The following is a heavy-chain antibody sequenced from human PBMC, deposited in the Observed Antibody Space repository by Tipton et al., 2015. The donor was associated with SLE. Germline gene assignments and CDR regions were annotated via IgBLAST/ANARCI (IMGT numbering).Heavy chain of an antibody. CDR1: GGSFGGYY. Sequence: TLSLTCSIYGGSFGGYYWSWIRQPPGKGLEWIGEINHGGSTNYNPSLKSRVTISVDTSKNQFSLNLTSVTAADTALYYCARDGVRKGWWFFDLWGRGTLVTVSS. D-gene: IGHD3-16*01. CDR2: INHGGST. V-gene: IGHV4-34*01. CDR3: ARDGVRKGWWFFDL. J-gene: IGHJ2*01.